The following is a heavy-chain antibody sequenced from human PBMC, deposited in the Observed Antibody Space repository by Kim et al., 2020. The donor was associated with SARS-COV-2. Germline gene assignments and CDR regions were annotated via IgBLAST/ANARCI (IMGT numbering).Heavy chain of an antibody. CDR2: IYPGDSDT. J-gene: IGHJ4*02. CDR1: GYSFTSYW. D-gene: IGHD1-20*01. Sequence: GESLKISCKGSGYSFTSYWIGWVRQMPGKGLEWMGIIYPGDSDTRYSPSFQGQVTISADKSISTAYLQWSSLKASDTAMYYCARLRRASITGNSEFSYWGQGTLVTVSS. V-gene: IGHV5-51*01. CDR3: ARLRRASITGNSEFSY.